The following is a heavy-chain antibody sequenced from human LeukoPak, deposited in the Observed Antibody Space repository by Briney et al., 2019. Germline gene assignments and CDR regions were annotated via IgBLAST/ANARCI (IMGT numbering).Heavy chain of an antibody. CDR1: GYTFTSYD. J-gene: IGHJ4*02. CDR2: MNPNSGNT. V-gene: IGHV1-8*01. D-gene: IGHD2-2*01. CDR3: ARDCSSTSCYGFDY. Sequence: ASVKVSCKAFGYTFTSYDINWVRQATGQGLEWMGWMNPNSGNTGYAQKFQGRVTMTRNTSISTAYMELSSLRSEDTAVYYCARDCSSTSCYGFDYWGQGTLVTVSS.